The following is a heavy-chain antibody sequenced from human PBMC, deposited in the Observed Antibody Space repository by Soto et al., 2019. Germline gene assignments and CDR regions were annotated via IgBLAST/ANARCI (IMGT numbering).Heavy chain of an antibody. J-gene: IGHJ4*02. Sequence: WASVKVSCKVSGYTLTELSMHWVRQAPGKGLEWMGGFDPEDGETIYAQKFQGRVTMTEDTSTDTAYMELSSLRSEDTAVYYCATVPASRGAVPLDYWGQGTLVTVSS. D-gene: IGHD3-10*01. CDR3: ATVPASRGAVPLDY. V-gene: IGHV1-24*01. CDR2: FDPEDGET. CDR1: GYTLTELS.